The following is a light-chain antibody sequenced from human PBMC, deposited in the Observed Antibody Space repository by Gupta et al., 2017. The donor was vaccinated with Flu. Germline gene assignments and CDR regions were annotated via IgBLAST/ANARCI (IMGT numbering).Light chain of an antibody. CDR1: QSVSSSY. V-gene: IGKV3-20*01. CDR3: QQYGRRKWT. J-gene: IGKJ1*01. CDR2: GAY. Sequence: EIVLTQSPATLSLSPGERATLSCRASQSVSSSYLAWYQQKPGQAPRLLIDGAYSRATGIPDRGRGRGGGKDCITTSSRVEDEDVAEYYGQQYGRRKWTFGQGTKVEIK.